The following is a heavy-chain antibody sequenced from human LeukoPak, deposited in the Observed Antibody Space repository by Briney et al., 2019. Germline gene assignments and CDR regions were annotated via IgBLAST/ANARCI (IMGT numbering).Heavy chain of an antibody. D-gene: IGHD6-13*01. Sequence: PSETLSLTCTVSGGPISSYYWSWIRQPPGKGLEWIGYIYYSGSTNYNPSLKSRVTISVDTSKNQFSLKLSSVTAADTAVYYCARLCDSSSPSWGQGTLVTVSS. CDR3: ARLCDSSSPS. J-gene: IGHJ1*01. V-gene: IGHV4-59*08. CDR1: GGPISSYY. CDR2: IYYSGST.